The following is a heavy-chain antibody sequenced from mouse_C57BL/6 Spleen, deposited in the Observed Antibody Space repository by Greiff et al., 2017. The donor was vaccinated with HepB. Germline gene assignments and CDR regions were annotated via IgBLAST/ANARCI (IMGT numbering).Heavy chain of an antibody. D-gene: IGHD1-1*01. CDR1: GYTFTSYW. Sequence: VQLQQSGAELVRPGSSVKLSCKASGYTFTSYWMHWVKQRPIQGLEWIGNIDPSDSETHYNQKFKDKATLTVDKSSSTAYMQLSSLTSEDSAVYYCARWGTTVVATDFDYWGQGTTLTVSS. CDR2: IDPSDSET. J-gene: IGHJ2*01. V-gene: IGHV1-52*01. CDR3: ARWGTTVVATDFDY.